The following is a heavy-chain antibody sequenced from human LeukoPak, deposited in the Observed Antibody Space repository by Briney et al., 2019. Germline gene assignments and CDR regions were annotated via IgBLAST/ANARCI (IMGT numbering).Heavy chain of an antibody. J-gene: IGHJ6*03. V-gene: IGHV3-21*01. CDR3: ARRKDVVVVPGTMGYYLDV. CDR1: GFTFSSCT. Sequence: GGSLRLSCAASGFTFSSCTMNWVRQAPGMGLEWVSSISDSSYYIYYADSVRGRFTVSRDNAKNSLYLQMNGLRAEDTAVYYCARRKDVVVVPGTMGYYLDVWGKGTTVTVSS. CDR2: ISDSSYYI. D-gene: IGHD2-2*01.